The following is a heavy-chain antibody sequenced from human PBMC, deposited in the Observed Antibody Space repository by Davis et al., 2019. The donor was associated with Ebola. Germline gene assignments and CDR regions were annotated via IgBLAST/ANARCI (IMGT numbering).Heavy chain of an antibody. CDR2: IRYDGSNK. V-gene: IGHV3-30*02. CDR3: AQGIAAAGSRWFDP. D-gene: IGHD6-13*01. J-gene: IGHJ5*02. Sequence: GGSLRLSCAASGFTFSSYGMHWVRQAPGKGLEWVAFIRYDGSNKYYADSVKGRFTISRDNSKNTLYLQMNTLRAEDTAVYYSAQGIAAAGSRWFDPWGQGTLVTVSS. CDR1: GFTFSSYG.